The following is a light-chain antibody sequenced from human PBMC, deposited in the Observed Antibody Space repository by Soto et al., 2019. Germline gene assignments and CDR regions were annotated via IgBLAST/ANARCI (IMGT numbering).Light chain of an antibody. Sequence: QSVLTQPPSVSAAPGQKVTISCSGSSSNIGNNYVSWYQQLPGTAPKLLIYENNKRPSGIPDRFSSSKSGTSATLGITGLQTGDEADYYCGTWDSSLSAGEVFGTGTKLTVL. V-gene: IGLV1-51*02. CDR2: ENN. CDR1: SSNIGNNY. J-gene: IGLJ1*01. CDR3: GTWDSSLSAGEV.